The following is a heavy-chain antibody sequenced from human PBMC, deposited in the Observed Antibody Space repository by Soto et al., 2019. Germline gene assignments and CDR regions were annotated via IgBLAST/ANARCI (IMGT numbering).Heavy chain of an antibody. CDR2: ISYDGSNK. Sequence: GGSLRLSCAASGFTFSSYGMHWVRQAPGKGLEWVAVISYDGSNKYYADSVKGRFTITRDNSKNTLYLQMNSLSDEDTAVHSREPGAPVAGTSGWDYWGQGTLVTVSS. D-gene: IGHD6-19*01. J-gene: IGHJ4*02. CDR1: GFTFSSYG. CDR3: EPGAPVAGTSGWDY. V-gene: IGHV3-30*03.